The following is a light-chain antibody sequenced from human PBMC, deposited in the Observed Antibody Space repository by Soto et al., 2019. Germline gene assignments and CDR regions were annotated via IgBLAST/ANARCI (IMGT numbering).Light chain of an antibody. CDR3: QQYYTTPLT. J-gene: IGKJ4*01. CDR1: QSVSR. V-gene: IGKV4-1*01. CDR2: WAS. Sequence: DIVMTQSPDSLAVSLGERATLNCKSSQSVSRLAWYQQKPGQPPKLLIYWASTRESGVPDRFSGSGSGTDFTLTISSLQAEDVAVYYCQQYYTTPLTFGGGTKVEI.